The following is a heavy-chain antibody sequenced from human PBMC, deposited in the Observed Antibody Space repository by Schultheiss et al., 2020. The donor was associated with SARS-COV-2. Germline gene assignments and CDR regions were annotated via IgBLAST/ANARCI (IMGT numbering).Heavy chain of an antibody. V-gene: IGHV3-23*01. Sequence: GGSLRLSCAASGFTFSSYAMSWVRQAPGKGLEWVSAISGSGGSTYYADSVKGRFTISRHNSKNTLYLQMNSLRAEDTAVYYCAKADGRFLEWLLYYYYYYMDVWGKGTTVTVAS. CDR1: GFTFSSYA. CDR3: AKADGRFLEWLLYYYYYYMDV. CDR2: ISGSGGST. D-gene: IGHD3-3*01. J-gene: IGHJ6*03.